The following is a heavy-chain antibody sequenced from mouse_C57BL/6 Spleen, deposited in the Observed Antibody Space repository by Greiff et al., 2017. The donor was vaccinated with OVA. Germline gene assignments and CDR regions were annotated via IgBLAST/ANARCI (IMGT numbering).Heavy chain of an antibody. CDR1: GYTFTSYW. D-gene: IGHD2-1*01. V-gene: IGHV1-69*01. CDR3: ALSLDYGNPAWFAY. CDR2: IDPSDSYT. Sequence: QVQLQQPGAELVMPGASVKLSCKASGYTFTSYWMHWVKQRPGQGLEWIGEIDPSDSYTNYNQKFKGKSTLTVDKSSSTAYMQLSSLTSEDSAVYYCALSLDYGNPAWFAYWGQGTLVTVSA. J-gene: IGHJ3*01.